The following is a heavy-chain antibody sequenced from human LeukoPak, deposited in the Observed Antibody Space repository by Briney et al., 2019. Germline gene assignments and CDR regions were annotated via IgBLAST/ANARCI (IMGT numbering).Heavy chain of an antibody. Sequence: PGGSLRLSCAASGFTFSDYYMSWIRQAPGKGLEWVAVISYDGSNKYYADSVKGRFTISRDNSKNTLYLQMNSLRAEDTAVYYCAKILSGGTFLYYDILTGYYPYYFDYWGQGTLVTVSS. CDR3: AKILSGGTFLYYDILTGYYPYYFDY. J-gene: IGHJ4*02. CDR1: GFTFSDYY. D-gene: IGHD3-9*01. CDR2: ISYDGSNK. V-gene: IGHV3-30*18.